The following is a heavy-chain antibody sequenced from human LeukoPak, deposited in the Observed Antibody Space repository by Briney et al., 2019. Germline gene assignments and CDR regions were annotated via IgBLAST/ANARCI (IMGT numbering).Heavy chain of an antibody. J-gene: IGHJ6*02. CDR2: ISWNSGNI. CDR1: GFTFDDYA. V-gene: IGHV3-9*01. Sequence: GRSLRLSCAASGFTFDDYAMHWVRQAPGKGLEWVSGISWNSGNIGYADSVKGRFTISRDNAKNSLYLQMNNLRAEDTALYFCAKDMPREYYYCALDVWGQGTTVTVSS. CDR3: AKDMPREYYYCALDV.